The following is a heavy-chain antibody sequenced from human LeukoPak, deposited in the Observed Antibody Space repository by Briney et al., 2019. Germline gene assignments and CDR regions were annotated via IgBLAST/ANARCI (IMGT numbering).Heavy chain of an antibody. D-gene: IGHD2-21*01. V-gene: IGHV4-34*01. Sequence: SETLSLTCAVYGGSFSGHYWSWIRQPPGKGLEWIGEINHSGSTNYNPSLKSRVTISVDTSKNQFSLKLSSVTAADTAVYYCARERQCGGDCSTAGGGFDPWGQGTLVTVSS. J-gene: IGHJ5*02. CDR3: ARERQCGGDCSTAGGGFDP. CDR2: INHSGST. CDR1: GGSFSGHY.